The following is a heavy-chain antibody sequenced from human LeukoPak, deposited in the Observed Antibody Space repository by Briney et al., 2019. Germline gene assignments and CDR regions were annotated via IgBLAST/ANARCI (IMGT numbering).Heavy chain of an antibody. Sequence: TGGSLRLPCSASGFTFNSFAIHWVRQAPGKGLEYVSVISGNGGSTYYADSVKGRFTISRDNAKNTLYLQMNSLRAEDTAVYYCARGRAGNYYNHNDYWGQGTLVTVSS. V-gene: IGHV3-64*04. CDR1: GFTFNSFA. D-gene: IGHD3-10*01. CDR2: ISGNGGST. J-gene: IGHJ4*01. CDR3: ARGRAGNYYNHNDY.